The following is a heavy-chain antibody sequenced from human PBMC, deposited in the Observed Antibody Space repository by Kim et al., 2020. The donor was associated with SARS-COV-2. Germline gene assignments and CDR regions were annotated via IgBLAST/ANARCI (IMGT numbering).Heavy chain of an antibody. J-gene: IGHJ3*02. CDR3: ARVTSGSYLDAFDI. D-gene: IGHD3-10*01. V-gene: IGHV4-59*01. Sequence: NPPRNSRVTLSVDTSKNQFSLTLSSVTAADAAVYYCARVTSGSYLDAFDIWGQGTMVTVSS.